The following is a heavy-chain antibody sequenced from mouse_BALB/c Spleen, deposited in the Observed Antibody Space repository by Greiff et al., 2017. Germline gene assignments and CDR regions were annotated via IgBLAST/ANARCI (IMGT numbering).Heavy chain of an antibody. J-gene: IGHJ2*01. CDR1: GYTFTSYW. Sequence: VQLQQSGAELVKPGASVKLSCKASGYTFTSYWMHWVKQRPGQGLEWIGEINPSNGRTNYNEKFKSKATLTVDKSSSTAYMQLSSLTSEDSAVYYCARGNLGTTGGDFDYWGQGTTLTVSS. V-gene: IGHV1S81*02. CDR2: INPSNGRT. CDR3: ARGNLGTTGGDFDY. D-gene: IGHD1-1*01.